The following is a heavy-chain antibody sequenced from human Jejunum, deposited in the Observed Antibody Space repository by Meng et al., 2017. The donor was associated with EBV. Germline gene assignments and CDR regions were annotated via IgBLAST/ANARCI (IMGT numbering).Heavy chain of an antibody. CDR1: GLTFNNYA. Sequence: EVQLLESGGGVAQPGGCLRISCAASGLTFNNYAMNWVRQAPGKGLEWVSGVSYGGTYYADSVKGRFTISRDISKDTVDLHMNSLRAEDTALYYCAAAVVGTRGRLDYWGQGTLVTVSS. CDR3: AAAVVGTRGRLDY. D-gene: IGHD6-19*01. J-gene: IGHJ4*02. V-gene: IGHV3-23*01. CDR2: VSYGGT.